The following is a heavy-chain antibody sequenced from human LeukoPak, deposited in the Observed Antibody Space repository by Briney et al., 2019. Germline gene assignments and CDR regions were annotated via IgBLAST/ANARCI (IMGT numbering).Heavy chain of an antibody. CDR3: ARWDYDSCGYYSHSDY. CDR2: INTNTGNP. V-gene: IGHV7-4-1*02. Sequence: GASVKVSCKASGYTFTSYAMNWVRQAPGQGLEWMGWINTNTGNPTYAQGFTGRFVFSLDTSVSTAYLQISSLKAEDTAVYYCARWDYDSCGYYSHSDYWGQGTLVTVSS. CDR1: GYTFTSYA. J-gene: IGHJ4*02. D-gene: IGHD3-22*01.